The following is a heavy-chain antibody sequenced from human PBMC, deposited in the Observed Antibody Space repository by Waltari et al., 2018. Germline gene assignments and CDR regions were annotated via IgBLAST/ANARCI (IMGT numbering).Heavy chain of an antibody. D-gene: IGHD6-13*01. CDR2: ISGSGGSK. CDR1: GFTFSSYA. Sequence: EVQLLESGGGLVQPGGSLRLSCAASGFTFSSYAMSWVRQAPGKGLEWVSAISGSGGSKNYADSVKGRFTISRDNSKNTLYLQMNSLRAEDTAVYYCAKAQLVRDWFDPWGQGTLVTVSS. J-gene: IGHJ5*02. V-gene: IGHV3-23*01. CDR3: AKAQLVRDWFDP.